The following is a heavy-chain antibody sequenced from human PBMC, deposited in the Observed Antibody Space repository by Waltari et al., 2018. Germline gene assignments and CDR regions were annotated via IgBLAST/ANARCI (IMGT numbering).Heavy chain of an antibody. V-gene: IGHV3-73*01. CDR3: TSLSSGPFGY. CDR2: IRGKPYNYAT. D-gene: IGHD6-19*01. Sequence: EVQLVESGGGLVHPGGSLNLPCAASGFTSSASVMPRARQASGKGLEWVGRIRGKPYNYATAHAASVKGRFAISRDDSKNTTYLQMNNLKTEDTAVYYCTSLSSGPFGYWGQGTLVTVSS. CDR1: GFTSSASV. J-gene: IGHJ4*02.